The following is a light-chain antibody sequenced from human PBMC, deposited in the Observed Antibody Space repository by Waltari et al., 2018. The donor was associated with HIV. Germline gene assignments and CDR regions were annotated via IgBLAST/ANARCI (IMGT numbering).Light chain of an antibody. V-gene: IGLV3-25*03. CDR1: AFPNPY. CDR3: QAADSSGNWV. Sequence: SYELTQPPSVSVSPGQTARITCSGEAFPNPYAYWYQQKPGQAPKMVIYKDNERRSGIPERISGSSSGTTVTLTISGVQAEDEADYYCQAADSSGNWVFGGGTKLTVL. CDR2: KDN. J-gene: IGLJ3*02.